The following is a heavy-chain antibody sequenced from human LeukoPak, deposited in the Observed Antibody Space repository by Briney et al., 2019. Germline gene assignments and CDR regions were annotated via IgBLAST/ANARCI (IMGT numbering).Heavy chain of an antibody. CDR3: ARGASRVVTEDWFDP. Sequence: GGSLRLSCAVSGFTFSSYNMNWVRQAPGKGLEWVSSITSSSRYIYYADSVKGRFTISRDNAKSSLYLQMNSLRAGDTAVYYCARGASRVVTEDWFDPWGQGTLVTVSS. D-gene: IGHD2-21*02. V-gene: IGHV3-21*01. CDR2: ITSSSRYI. J-gene: IGHJ5*02. CDR1: GFTFSSYN.